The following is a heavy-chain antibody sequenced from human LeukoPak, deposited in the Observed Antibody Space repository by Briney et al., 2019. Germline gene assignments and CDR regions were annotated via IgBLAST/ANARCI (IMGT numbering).Heavy chain of an antibody. J-gene: IGHJ6*02. D-gene: IGHD3-9*01. CDR2: IYYSGST. CDR3: ARHLANYDILTGLFRSYYYYGMDV. Sequence: PSETLSLTCAVYGGSFSGYYWSWIRQPPGKGLEWIGYIYYSGSTNYNPSLKSRVTISVDTSKNQFSLKLSSVTAADTAVYYCARHLANYDILTGLFRSYYYYGMDVWGQGTTVTVSS. V-gene: IGHV4-59*08. CDR1: GGSFSGYY.